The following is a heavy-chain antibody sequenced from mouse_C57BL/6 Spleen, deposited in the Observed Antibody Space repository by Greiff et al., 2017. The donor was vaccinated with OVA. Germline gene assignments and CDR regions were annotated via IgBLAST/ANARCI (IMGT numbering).Heavy chain of an antibody. CDR2: IYPRDGST. D-gene: IGHD1-1*01. CDR3: ARWASYGSSWYFDY. CDR1: GYTFTDHT. J-gene: IGHJ2*01. V-gene: IGHV1-78*01. Sequence: QVQLQQSDAELVKPGASVKISCKVSGYTFTDHTIHWMKQRPEQGLEWIGYIYPRDGSTKYNEKFKGKATLTADKSSSTAYMKINSQSSEDSAVYCSARWASYGSSWYFDYWGQGTTLTVSS.